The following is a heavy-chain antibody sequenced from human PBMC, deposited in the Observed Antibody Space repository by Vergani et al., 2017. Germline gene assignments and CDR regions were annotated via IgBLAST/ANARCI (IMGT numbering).Heavy chain of an antibody. Sequence: QVQLVESGGGLVKPGGSLRLSCAASGFTFSDYYMSWIRQAPGKGLEWVSYISSSSSYTNYADSVKGRFTISRDNSKNTLYLQMNSLRAEDTAVYYCANWQYQLLPLDYWGQGTLVTVSS. CDR2: ISSSSSYT. V-gene: IGHV3-11*05. J-gene: IGHJ4*02. D-gene: IGHD2-2*01. CDR1: GFTFSDYY. CDR3: ANWQYQLLPLDY.